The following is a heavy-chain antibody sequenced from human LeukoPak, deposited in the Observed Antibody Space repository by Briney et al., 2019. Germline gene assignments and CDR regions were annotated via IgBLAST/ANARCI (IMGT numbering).Heavy chain of an antibody. D-gene: IGHD5-12*01. CDR2: ISSSSSYI. J-gene: IGHJ6*04. CDR3: ARANSGYDYYYYGMDV. CDR1: GFTFSSYS. V-gene: IGHV3-21*01. Sequence: PGGSLRLSCAASGFTFSSYSMNWVRQAPGKGLEWVSSISSSSSYIYYADSVKGRFTFSRDNAKNSLYLQMNSLRAEDTAVYYCARANSGYDYYYYGMDVWGKGTTVTVSS.